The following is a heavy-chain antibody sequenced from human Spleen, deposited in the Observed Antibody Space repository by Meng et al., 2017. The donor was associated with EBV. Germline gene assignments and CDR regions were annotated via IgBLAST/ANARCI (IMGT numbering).Heavy chain of an antibody. CDR3: ASLWGSGSLHDF. Sequence: QVHLVQSGAEMKKPGASVKVSCKASGYTFTSHYIDWVRQAPGQGLEWMGRVFPYNGDTNYAQRFQDRVTMTRDTSINTAYMELRRLRSDDTAMYYCASLWGSGSLHDFWGQGTLVTVSS. V-gene: IGHV1-2*06. J-gene: IGHJ4*02. CDR2: VFPYNGDT. D-gene: IGHD3-10*01. CDR1: GYTFTSHY.